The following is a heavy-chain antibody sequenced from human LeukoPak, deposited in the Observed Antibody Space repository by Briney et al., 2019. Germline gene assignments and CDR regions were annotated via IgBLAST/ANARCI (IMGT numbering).Heavy chain of an antibody. Sequence: GGSPRLSCAASGFTFSDYYMGWIRQAPGKGLEWVSYISSSGSTIYYADSVKGRFTISRDNAKNSLYLQMNSLRAEDTAVYYCARRINYYDSSGYYPSDYWGQGTLVTVSS. V-gene: IGHV3-11*01. CDR1: GFTFSDYY. J-gene: IGHJ4*02. D-gene: IGHD3-22*01. CDR2: ISSSGSTI. CDR3: ARRINYYDSSGYYPSDY.